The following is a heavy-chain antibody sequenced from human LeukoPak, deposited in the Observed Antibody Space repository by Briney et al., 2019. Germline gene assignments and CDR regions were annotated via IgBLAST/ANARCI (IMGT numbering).Heavy chain of an antibody. CDR3: ARDKDRVGARGALDI. Sequence: GGSLRLSCAASGFTFSNSWMHWVRQVPGKGLVYVSSIIGDGSLIHYADSVKGRFTVSRDNAKNSLYLQMNSLRAEDTAVYYCARDKDRVGARGALDIWGQGTMVTVSS. V-gene: IGHV3-74*01. D-gene: IGHD1-26*01. CDR2: IIGDGSLI. J-gene: IGHJ3*02. CDR1: GFTFSNSW.